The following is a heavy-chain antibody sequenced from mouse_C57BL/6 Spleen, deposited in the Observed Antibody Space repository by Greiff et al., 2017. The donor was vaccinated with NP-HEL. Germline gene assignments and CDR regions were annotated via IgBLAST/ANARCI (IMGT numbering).Heavy chain of an antibody. CDR2: IYPRDGST. CDR3: ARSEGNYDYAMDY. Sequence: VKLVESDAELVKPGASVKISCKVSGYTFTDHTIHWMKQRPEQGLEWIGYIYPRDGSTKYNEKFKGKATLTADKSSSTAYMQLNSLTSEDSAVYFCARSEGNYDYAMDYWGQGTSVTVSS. J-gene: IGHJ4*01. V-gene: IGHV1-78*01. D-gene: IGHD2-1*01. CDR1: GYTFTDHT.